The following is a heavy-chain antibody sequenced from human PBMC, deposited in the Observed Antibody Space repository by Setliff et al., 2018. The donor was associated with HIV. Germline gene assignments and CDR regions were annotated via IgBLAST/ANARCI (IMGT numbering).Heavy chain of an antibody. D-gene: IGHD6-13*01. CDR3: ARGRGSSSSWPIDY. CDR1: GGSISSSSYY. Sequence: SETLSLTCTVSGGSISSSSYYWGWIRQPPGKGLEWIGSIYYSGSTYYNPSLKSRVTISVDTSKNQFSLKLSSVTAADTAVYFCARGRGSSSSWPIDYWGQGTLVTVSS. V-gene: IGHV4-39*07. CDR2: IYYSGST. J-gene: IGHJ4*02.